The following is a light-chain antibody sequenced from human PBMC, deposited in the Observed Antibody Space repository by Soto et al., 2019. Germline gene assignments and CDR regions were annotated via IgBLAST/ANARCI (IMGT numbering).Light chain of an antibody. CDR3: QQYDNLPVT. Sequence: DIQMTQSPSSLSASVGDIVTITYQASQDLSNYLNWYQQKPGKAPKLLIYDASNLETGVPSRFSGSGSGTDFTCTISSLQPEDIATYYCQQYDNLPVTFGGGTKVEIK. J-gene: IGKJ4*01. V-gene: IGKV1-33*01. CDR2: DAS. CDR1: QDLSNY.